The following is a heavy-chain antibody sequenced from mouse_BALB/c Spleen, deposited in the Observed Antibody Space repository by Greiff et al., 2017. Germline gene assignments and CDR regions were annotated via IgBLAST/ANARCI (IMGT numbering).Heavy chain of an antibody. V-gene: IGHV1-80*01. CDR1: GYAFSSYW. Sequence: VQLQESGAELVRPGSSVKISCKASGYAFSSYWMNWVKQRPGQGLEWIGQIYPGDGDTNYNGKFKGKATLTADKSSSTAYMQLSSLTSEDSAVYFCARSYYYGSSPYYFDYWGQGTTLTVSS. D-gene: IGHD1-1*01. CDR3: ARSYYYGSSPYYFDY. CDR2: IYPGDGDT. J-gene: IGHJ2*01.